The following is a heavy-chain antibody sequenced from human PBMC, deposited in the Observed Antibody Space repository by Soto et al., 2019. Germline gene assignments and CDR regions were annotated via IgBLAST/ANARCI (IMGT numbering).Heavy chain of an antibody. CDR1: GFSLTTSGVA. J-gene: IGHJ4*02. CDR2: LYWDDDT. Sequence: QITLNESGPTVVRPTENLTLTCRFSGFSLTTSGVAVGWIRQSPGKAPEWLALLYWDDDTRYSASLKSRLTLTKDPSKTQVVLTVSHLDPTDTATYYCAHRVLRTVFGLVTTTASYFDFWGQGTPVAVSS. D-gene: IGHD3-3*01. CDR3: AHRVLRTVFGLVTTTASYFDF. V-gene: IGHV2-5*02.